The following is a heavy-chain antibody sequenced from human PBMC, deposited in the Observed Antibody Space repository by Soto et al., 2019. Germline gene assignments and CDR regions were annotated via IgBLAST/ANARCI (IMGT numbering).Heavy chain of an antibody. CDR1: GFTFSTYW. J-gene: IGHJ4*02. D-gene: IGHD3-10*01. CDR2: ISDDGTIT. V-gene: IGHV3-74*01. Sequence: EVQLMESGGDLVQPGGSLRLSCAVYGFTFSTYWMHWVRQAPGKGLVWVSRISDDGTITNYADSVKGRFTISRDNAKNTLYLQMNSLRAEDTAIYYCARVAGRGIVTMSFDRWGQGTLVTVSS. CDR3: ARVAGRGIVTMSFDR.